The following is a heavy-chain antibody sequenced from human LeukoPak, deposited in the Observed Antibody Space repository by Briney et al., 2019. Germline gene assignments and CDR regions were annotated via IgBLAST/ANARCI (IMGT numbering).Heavy chain of an antibody. CDR3: ARVKRSGNPGWDFEY. D-gene: IGHD3-9*01. Sequence: SETLSLTCTVSGGSISSYYWSWIRQPPGKGLEWIGYIYYSGSTNYNHSLNSRVTISVDTSKNQFSLKLSSVIVADTAVYYCARVKRSGNPGWDFEYWGQGILVTV. J-gene: IGHJ4*02. CDR1: GGSISSYY. CDR2: IYYSGST. V-gene: IGHV4-59*01.